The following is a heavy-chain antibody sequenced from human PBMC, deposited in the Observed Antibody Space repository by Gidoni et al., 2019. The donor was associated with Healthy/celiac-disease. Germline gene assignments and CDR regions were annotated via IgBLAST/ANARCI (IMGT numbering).Heavy chain of an antibody. J-gene: IGHJ4*02. D-gene: IGHD3-10*01. CDR2: IVWDDNN. V-gene: IGHV2-5*02. CDR3: AHKNAGIGAYNYDY. Sequence: QITLRESGPTLVKPTQTLTLTCTFSGFSLTTSGVGVGWIRQPPGKALEWLALIVWDDNNRYSPSLKNRLAITKDTSKNQVVLTLTNMDPVDAATYYCAHKNAGIGAYNYDYWVQGALVTVSS. CDR1: GFSLTTSGVG.